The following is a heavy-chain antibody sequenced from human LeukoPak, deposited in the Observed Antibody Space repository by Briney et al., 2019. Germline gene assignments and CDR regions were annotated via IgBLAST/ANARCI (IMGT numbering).Heavy chain of an antibody. D-gene: IGHD3-10*01. J-gene: IGHJ4*02. CDR2: ISSSSSTI. V-gene: IGHV3-48*04. CDR3: ARDSMVRGVLSSIY. Sequence: GGSLRLSCAASGFTFSSYSMNWVRQAPGKGLEWVSNISSSSSTIYYADSVKGRFTISRDNAKNSLYLQMNSLRAEDTAVYYCARDSMVRGVLSSIYWGQGTLVTVSS. CDR1: GFTFSSYS.